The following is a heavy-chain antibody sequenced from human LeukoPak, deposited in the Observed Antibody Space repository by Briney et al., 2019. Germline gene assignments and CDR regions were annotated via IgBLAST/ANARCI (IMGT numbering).Heavy chain of an antibody. J-gene: IGHJ4*02. CDR2: ISGSGGSK. V-gene: IGHV3-23*01. D-gene: IGHD1-26*01. CDR3: AKDWEWEILIFDY. CDR1: EFSVGSNY. Sequence: HSGGSLRLSCAASEFSVGSNYMTWVRQAPGKGLEWVSAISGSGGSKYYADSVKGRFTISRDNSKNKLYLQMNSLRAEDTAVYYCAKDWEWEILIFDYWGQGTLVTVSS.